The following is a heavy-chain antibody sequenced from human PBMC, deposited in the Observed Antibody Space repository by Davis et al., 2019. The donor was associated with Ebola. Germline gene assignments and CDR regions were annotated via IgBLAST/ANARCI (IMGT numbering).Heavy chain of an antibody. CDR1: GYTFTRYG. CDR3: ARAVTMVLPSGWFDP. CDR2: ISAYNGNP. J-gene: IGHJ5*02. D-gene: IGHD3-10*01. Sequence: AASVKVSCKASGYTFTRYGISWVRQAPGQGLEWMGWISAYNGNPHYAQNLQGRVTMTTDTSTSTAYMEVRSLRYDDTAVYYCARAVTMVLPSGWFDPWGQGTLVTVSS. V-gene: IGHV1-18*01.